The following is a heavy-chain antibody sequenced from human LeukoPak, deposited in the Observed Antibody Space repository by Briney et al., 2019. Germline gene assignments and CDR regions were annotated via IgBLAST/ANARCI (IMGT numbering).Heavy chain of an antibody. CDR2: INPNSGGT. J-gene: IGHJ3*02. Sequence: ASVEVSSQASGYTFTGYYLHWERQAPGQGDEWMGWINPNSGGTNYSQKFQGRVTMTMDTSISTAYMELSRLRSDDTAVYYCAVYCGSTTCYSAYDIWGQGTMVTVSS. CDR3: AVYCGSTTCYSAYDI. CDR1: GYTFTGYY. D-gene: IGHD2-2*01. V-gene: IGHV1-2*02.